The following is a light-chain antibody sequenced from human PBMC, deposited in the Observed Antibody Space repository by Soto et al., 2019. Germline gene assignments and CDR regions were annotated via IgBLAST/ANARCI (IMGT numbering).Light chain of an antibody. J-gene: IGKJ3*01. CDR1: HSVNNS. V-gene: IGKV3-20*01. Sequence: EVVLTQSPGTLSLSPGDRATLSCRASHSVNNSLAWYQQKPGQPPRLVLYGASSRATGIPDRFSGSGSGTDFTLIISRLEPEDFAVFYCQQYGTSARVFGPGTKLEIK. CDR3: QQYGTSARV. CDR2: GAS.